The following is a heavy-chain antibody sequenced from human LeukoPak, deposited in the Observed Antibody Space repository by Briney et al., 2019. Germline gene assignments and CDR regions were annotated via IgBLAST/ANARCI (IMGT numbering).Heavy chain of an antibody. D-gene: IGHD4-17*01. CDR2: ISYDGSNK. J-gene: IGHJ4*02. CDR3: ARLRRKGPFDY. CDR1: GFTFSSYG. Sequence: GGSLRLSCAASGFTFSSYGMRWVRQAPGKGLEWVAVISYDGSNKYYADSVKGRFTISRDNSKNTLYLQMNSLRAEDTAVYYCARLRRKGPFDYWGQGTLVTVSS. V-gene: IGHV3-30*03.